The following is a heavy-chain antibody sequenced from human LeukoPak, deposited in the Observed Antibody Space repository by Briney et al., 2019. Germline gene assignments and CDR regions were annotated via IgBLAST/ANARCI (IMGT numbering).Heavy chain of an antibody. D-gene: IGHD3-10*01. CDR2: IYYSGST. CDR3: ARGSIYYGSGSYQAHFDY. Sequence: PSETLSLTCTVSGGSISSYYWSWIRQPPGKGLEWVAHIYYSGSTNYNPSLKSRVTISVDTSKNQFSLKLSAVTAADTAGYYCARGSIYYGSGSYQAHFDYWGQGTLVTVSS. J-gene: IGHJ4*02. CDR1: GGSISSYY. V-gene: IGHV4-59*01.